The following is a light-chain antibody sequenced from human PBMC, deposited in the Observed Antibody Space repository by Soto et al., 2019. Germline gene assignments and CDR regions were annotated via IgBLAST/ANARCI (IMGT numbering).Light chain of an antibody. CDR3: MQALQTPLT. CDR1: QSLLHSNGYNS. J-gene: IGKJ4*01. CDR2: LGS. V-gene: IGKV2-28*01. Sequence: DIVMTQSPLSLPVTPGEPASISCRSSQSLLHSNGYNSLDWYLQKPGQSPQLLIYLGSNRASGVPDSISGSGSGTDFTLKISRVEAEDVGVYYCMQALQTPLTFGGGTKVEIK.